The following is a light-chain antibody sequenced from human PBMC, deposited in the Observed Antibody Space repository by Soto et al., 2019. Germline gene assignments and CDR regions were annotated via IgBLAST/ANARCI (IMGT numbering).Light chain of an antibody. J-gene: IGKJ5*01. CDR2: AAS. CDR3: QQSYSTPIT. CDR1: QAIFND. V-gene: IGKV1-39*01. Sequence: DIQLTQSPIFLSASVGDRVTISCRASQAIFNDLGWYQQKPGKAPKLLIYAASSLQSGVPSRFSGSGSGTDFTLTISSLQPEDFATYYCQQSYSTPITFGQGTRLEI.